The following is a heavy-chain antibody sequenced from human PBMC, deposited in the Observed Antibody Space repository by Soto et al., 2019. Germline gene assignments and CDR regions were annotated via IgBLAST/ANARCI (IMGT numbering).Heavy chain of an antibody. CDR1: GGSISNSY. Sequence: PSETLSLTCTVSGGSISNSYWSWIRQPPGKGLEWIGYIYYSGSTHYNPSLKSRVTISVDTSKNQFSLKLSSVTAADTAVYYCARERPDGARLDPWGQGTLVTVSS. CDR3: ARERPDGARLDP. D-gene: IGHD6-6*01. CDR2: IYYSGST. V-gene: IGHV4-30-4*01. J-gene: IGHJ5*02.